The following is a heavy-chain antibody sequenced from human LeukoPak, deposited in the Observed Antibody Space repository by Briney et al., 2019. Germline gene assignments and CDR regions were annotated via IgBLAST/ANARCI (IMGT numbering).Heavy chain of an antibody. CDR3: ASELVRGVNDTFDI. V-gene: IGHV1-2*02. CDR2: INPNSGGT. D-gene: IGHD3-10*01. J-gene: IGHJ3*02. Sequence: ASVTVSFKASGYTFTDYYIHWVRQPPGQGLEGMGWINPNSGGTKYAQKFQGRGTMTRDTSISTAYMDLSRLRSDDTAVYYCASELVRGVNDTFDIWGQGTMVTVSS. CDR1: GYTFTDYY.